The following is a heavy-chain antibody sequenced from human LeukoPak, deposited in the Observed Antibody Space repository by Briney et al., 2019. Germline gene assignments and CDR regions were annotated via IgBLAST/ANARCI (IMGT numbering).Heavy chain of an antibody. CDR2: IIPIFGTA. J-gene: IGHJ4*02. Sequence: EASVKVSCKVSGYTLTELSIHWVRQAPGQGLEWMGGIIPIFGTANYAQKFQGRVTITTDESTSTAYMELSSLRSEDTAVYYCAVGIQLWLGYFDYWGQGTLVTVSS. CDR3: AVGIQLWLGYFDY. D-gene: IGHD5-18*01. CDR1: GYTLTELS. V-gene: IGHV1-69*05.